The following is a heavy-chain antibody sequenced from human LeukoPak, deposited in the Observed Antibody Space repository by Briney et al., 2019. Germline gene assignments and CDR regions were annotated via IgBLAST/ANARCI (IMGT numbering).Heavy chain of an antibody. D-gene: IGHD6-19*01. Sequence: GGPLRLSCAASGFTFSTYAMNWVRQAPGQGLEWVSSISGSGASTYYADSVKGRFTISRDNSKNTLFLQMNSLRAEDTAVYFCAKSKEQWLVRDYWGQGTLVTVSS. CDR1: GFTFSTYA. CDR2: ISGSGAST. CDR3: AKSKEQWLVRDY. V-gene: IGHV3-23*01. J-gene: IGHJ4*02.